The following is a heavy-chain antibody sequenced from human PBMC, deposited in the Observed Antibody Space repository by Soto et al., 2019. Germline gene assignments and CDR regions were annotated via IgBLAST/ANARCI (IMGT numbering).Heavy chain of an antibody. Sequence: TSETLSLTCTVSGGSISSGDYYWSWIRQPPGKGLEWIGYIYYSGSTYYNPSLKSRVTISVDTSKNQFSLKLSSVTAADTAVYYCVSFYVYGNWSDPWGQGTLVTVSS. CDR3: VSFYVYGNWSDP. CDR2: IYYSGST. J-gene: IGHJ5*02. CDR1: GGSISSGDYY. D-gene: IGHD3-10*02. V-gene: IGHV4-30-4*01.